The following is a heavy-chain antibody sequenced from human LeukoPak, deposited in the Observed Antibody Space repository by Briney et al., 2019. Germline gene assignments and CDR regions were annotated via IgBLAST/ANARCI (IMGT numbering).Heavy chain of an antibody. CDR1: GSSISSGYY. CDR3: ASFTDYDILTGYFWR. V-gene: IGHV4-38-2*01. Sequence: PSETLSLTCADSGSSISSGYYWGWIRQPPGKGLEWIGSIYHSGSTYYNPSLKSRVTISVDTSKNQFSLKLSSVTAADTAVYYCASFTDYDILTGYFWRWGQGTLVTVSS. CDR2: IYHSGST. D-gene: IGHD3-9*01. J-gene: IGHJ4*02.